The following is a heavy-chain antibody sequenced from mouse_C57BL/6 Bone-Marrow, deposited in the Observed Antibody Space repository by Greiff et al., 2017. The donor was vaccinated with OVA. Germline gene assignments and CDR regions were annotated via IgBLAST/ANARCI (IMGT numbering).Heavy chain of an antibody. V-gene: IGHV5-16*01. Sequence: EVKLMESGGGLVQPGSSMKLSCTASGFTFSDYYMAWVRQVPEKGLEWVANINYDGSSTYYLDSLKSRFIISRDNAKNILYLQMSSLKSEDTATYYCARDWDGSSLFDYWGQGTTLTVSS. D-gene: IGHD1-1*01. CDR3: ARDWDGSSLFDY. CDR1: GFTFSDYY. J-gene: IGHJ2*01. CDR2: INYDGSST.